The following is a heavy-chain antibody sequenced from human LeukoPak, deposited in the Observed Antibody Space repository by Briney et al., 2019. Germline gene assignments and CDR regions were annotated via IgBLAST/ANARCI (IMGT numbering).Heavy chain of an antibody. CDR3: ARGRSDILTGYNY. CDR2: ISSSSSYI. J-gene: IGHJ4*02. Sequence: GGSLRLSCAASGFTFSSYSMNWVRQAPGKGLEWVSSISSSSSYIYYADSVKGRFTISRDNAKNSLYLQMNSLRAEDTAVYYCARGRSDILTGYNYWGQGTPVTVSS. CDR1: GFTFSSYS. V-gene: IGHV3-21*01. D-gene: IGHD3-9*01.